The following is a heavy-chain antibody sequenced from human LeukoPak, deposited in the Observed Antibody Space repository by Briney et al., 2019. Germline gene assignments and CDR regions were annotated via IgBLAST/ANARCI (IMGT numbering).Heavy chain of an antibody. CDR3: AKDIRLYASTLLD. Sequence: GGSLRLSCAASGFAFNSYAMHWVRQAPGKGLEWVALISYDGTHKYYADSVKGRFTISRDNAKNSLYLQMNSLRAEDTALYYCAKDIRLYASTLLDWGQGTLVTVSS. D-gene: IGHD2-21*02. CDR2: ISYDGTHK. V-gene: IGHV3-30*18. J-gene: IGHJ4*02. CDR1: GFAFNSYA.